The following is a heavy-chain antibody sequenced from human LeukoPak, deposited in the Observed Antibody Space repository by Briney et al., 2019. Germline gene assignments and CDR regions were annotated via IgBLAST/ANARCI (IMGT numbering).Heavy chain of an antibody. CDR2: IYYGANT. D-gene: IGHD2-21*02. Sequence: PSETLSLTCTVSGVSITSSSYYWGWIRQPPGKGPEWIGSIYYGANTYRNPSLKSRVTISMDTSKNHFSLSLNSVTAADTAVYYCARNDANMVTVDYWGQGTLVTVSS. J-gene: IGHJ4*02. CDR3: ARNDANMVTVDY. CDR1: GVSITSSSYY. V-gene: IGHV4-39*02.